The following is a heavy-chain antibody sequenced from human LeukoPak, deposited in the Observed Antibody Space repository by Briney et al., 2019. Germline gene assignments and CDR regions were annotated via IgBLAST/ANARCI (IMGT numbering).Heavy chain of an antibody. V-gene: IGHV4-39*07. J-gene: IGHJ4*02. D-gene: IGHD5-18*01. Sequence: SETLSLTCTVSGDSISSSSYYWGWIRQPPGKGLEWIGSIYYSGSTYYNPSLKSRVTISVDTSKNQFSLKLSSVTAADTAVYYCARGWIHWGVFDYWGQGTLVTVSS. CDR3: ARGWIHWGVFDY. CDR1: GDSISSSSYY. CDR2: IYYSGST.